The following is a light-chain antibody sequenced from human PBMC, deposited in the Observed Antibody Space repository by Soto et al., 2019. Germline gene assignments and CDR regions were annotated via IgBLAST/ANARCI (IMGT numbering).Light chain of an antibody. CDR2: DVI. CDR3: CSYAGSYTHV. V-gene: IGLV2-11*01. Sequence: QSALTQPASVSGSPGQSITISCTGTSSDVGSYNLVSWYQQHPGKAPKLMIYDVIKRPSGVPDRFSGSKSGNTASLTIYGLQAEDEADYHCCSYAGSYTHVFGTGTKVNVL. J-gene: IGLJ1*01. CDR1: SSDVGSYNL.